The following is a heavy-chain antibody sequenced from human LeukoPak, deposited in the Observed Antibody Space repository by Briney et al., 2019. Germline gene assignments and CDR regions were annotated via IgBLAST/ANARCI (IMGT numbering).Heavy chain of an antibody. J-gene: IGHJ3*02. CDR3: AREGGGAFNI. V-gene: IGHV3-30*02. CDR1: GFTFSSSG. D-gene: IGHD2-15*01. Sequence: GGSLRLSCAASGFTFSSSGMHWVRQAPGKGLEWVAFIRYDGTNKYADSVKGRFTISRDNAKNSLYLQMNSLRAEDTAVYYCAREGGGAFNIWGQGTMVTVSS. CDR2: IRYDGTNK.